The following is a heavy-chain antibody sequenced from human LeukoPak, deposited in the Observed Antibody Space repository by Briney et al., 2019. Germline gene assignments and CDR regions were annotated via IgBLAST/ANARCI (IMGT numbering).Heavy chain of an antibody. CDR3: AKLGGNRDWNFAF. Sequence: PGGSLRPSCAASGFTFSSSAMSWVRQAPGKGLEWVSRISGRGGTTYYPDSVKGRITISRDNSKNTVFLQMNSLRVEDTARYYCAKLGGNRDWNFAFWGQGALVTVSS. J-gene: IGHJ4*02. CDR2: ISGRGGTT. CDR1: GFTFSSSA. D-gene: IGHD2/OR15-2a*01. V-gene: IGHV3-23*01.